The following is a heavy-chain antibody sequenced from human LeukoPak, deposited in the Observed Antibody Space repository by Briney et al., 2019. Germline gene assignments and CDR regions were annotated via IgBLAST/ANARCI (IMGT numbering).Heavy chain of an antibody. CDR1: GGSISSSSYY. CDR3: ARHGAASSSWYASPQHFDY. V-gene: IGHV4-39*01. Sequence: SETLSLTCTVSGGSISSSSYYWGWLSQPPGKGLEWIGSIYYSGSTYYNPSLKSRVTISVDTSKNQFSLKLSSVTAADTAVYYCARHGAASSSWYASPQHFDYWGQGTLVTVSS. J-gene: IGHJ4*02. D-gene: IGHD6-13*01. CDR2: IYYSGST.